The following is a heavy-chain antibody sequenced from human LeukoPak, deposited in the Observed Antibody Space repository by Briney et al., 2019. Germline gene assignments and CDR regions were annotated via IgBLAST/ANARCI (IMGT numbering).Heavy chain of an antibody. V-gene: IGHV1-18*01. CDR1: GYTFTSYG. CDR2: ISAYNGNT. J-gene: IGHJ4*02. D-gene: IGHD3-22*01. CDR3: ARDNEPITMIVVATPDY. Sequence: ASVKVSCKASGYTFTSYGISWVRQAPGQGLEWMGWISAYNGNTNYAQKLQGRVTMTTDTSTSTAYMELRSLRSDDTAVYYCARDNEPITMIVVATPDYWGQGTLVTVSS.